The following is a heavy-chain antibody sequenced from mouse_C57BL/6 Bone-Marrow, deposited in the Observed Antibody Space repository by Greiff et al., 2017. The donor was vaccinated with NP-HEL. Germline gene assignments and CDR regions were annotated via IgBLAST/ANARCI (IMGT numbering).Heavy chain of an antibody. CDR3: ARHIVTYY. Sequence: VQLKESGGGLVQPGESLKLSCESNEYEFPSHDMSWVRKTPEKRLELVAAINSDGGRAYYPDTMERRFIIYRDYNRKTLYQIMSILWHENTALYYCARHIVTYYWGQGTTLTVSS. CDR2: INSDGGRA. D-gene: IGHD2-5*01. J-gene: IGHJ2*01. CDR1: EYEFPSHD. V-gene: IGHV5-2*01.